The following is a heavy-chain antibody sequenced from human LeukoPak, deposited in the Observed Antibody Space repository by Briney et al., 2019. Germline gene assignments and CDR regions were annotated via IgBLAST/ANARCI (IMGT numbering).Heavy chain of an antibody. CDR2: IKSDGITI. CDR3: LRDLNWSLDQ. CDR1: GFTFSSHA. Sequence: GGSLRLSCAASGFTFSSHAMSWVRQAPGKGLVWVSRIKSDGITITYADSVKGRFTISRDNAKNTLYLQMNSLRAEDTAVYYCLRDLNWSLDQWGQGTLVTVSS. D-gene: IGHD1-20*01. V-gene: IGHV3-74*01. J-gene: IGHJ4*02.